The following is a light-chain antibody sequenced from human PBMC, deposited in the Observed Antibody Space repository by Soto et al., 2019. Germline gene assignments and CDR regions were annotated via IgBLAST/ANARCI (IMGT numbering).Light chain of an antibody. Sequence: QSVLTQPPSVSAAPGQKVAISCSGSSSNIENNYVSWYQQLPGTAPKLLIYDSDRRPSEIPDRFSGSKSDTSATLGITGLQTGDEADYYCGAWDSSLNVVLFGGGTKVTVL. J-gene: IGLJ2*01. CDR1: SSNIENNY. CDR2: DSD. CDR3: GAWDSSLNVVL. V-gene: IGLV1-51*01.